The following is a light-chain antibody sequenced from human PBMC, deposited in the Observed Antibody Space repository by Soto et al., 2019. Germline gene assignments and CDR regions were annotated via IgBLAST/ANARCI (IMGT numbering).Light chain of an antibody. CDR1: QSVSSD. CDR3: QQYNNWPRT. J-gene: IGKJ1*01. V-gene: IGKV3-15*01. Sequence: EIVMTQSPVNLSVSLGERASLSCRASQSVSSDLAWYHQKPGQAPRLLIYGASTRATGIPARFSGSGSGTEFTLTISSLQSEDFAVYYCQQYNNWPRTFGQGTK. CDR2: GAS.